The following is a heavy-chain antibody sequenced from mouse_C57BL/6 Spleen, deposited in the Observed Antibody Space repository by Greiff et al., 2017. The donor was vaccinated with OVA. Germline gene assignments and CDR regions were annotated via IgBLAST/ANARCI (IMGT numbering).Heavy chain of an antibody. J-gene: IGHJ4*01. CDR1: GFTFSDYY. V-gene: IGHV5-12*01. Sequence: DVQLVESGGGLVQPGGSLKLSCAASGFTFSDYYMYWVRQTPEKRLEWVAYISNGGGSTYYPDTVKGRFTISRDNAKNTLYLQMSRLKSEDTAMYYCARQGGTIVTRNYYAMDYWGQGTSVTVSS. CDR3: ARQGGTIVTRNYYAMDY. D-gene: IGHD2-5*01. CDR2: ISNGGGST.